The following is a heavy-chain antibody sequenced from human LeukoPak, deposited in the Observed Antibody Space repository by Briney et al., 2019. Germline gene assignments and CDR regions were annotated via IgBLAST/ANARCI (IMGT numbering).Heavy chain of an antibody. CDR1: GYTFTDYY. CDR3: ARDPVRKYYYDNSGYYED. J-gene: IGHJ4*02. Sequence: ASVKVSCKASGYTFTDYYMHWVRQAPGQGLDWMGWISPNSGGTNYAQKFQGRVTMTRDTSIRTAHMELSRLTSDETAVYYCARDPVRKYYYDNSGYYEDWGQGTLVTVSS. V-gene: IGHV1-2*02. CDR2: ISPNSGGT. D-gene: IGHD3-22*01.